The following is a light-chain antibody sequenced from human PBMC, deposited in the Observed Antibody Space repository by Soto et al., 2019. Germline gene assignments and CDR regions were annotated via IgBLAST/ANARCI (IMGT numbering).Light chain of an antibody. V-gene: IGKV3-20*01. J-gene: IGKJ1*01. Sequence: STSPVTVSVYTGAGATLSGRASQSVTKNNLNWYKKKPGQAPRILIYGASSRATGIPDRFSGIGSGTDFNLTISRLEPEDWEVDYCQLYGSLPRPFAEGTK. CDR1: QSVTKNN. CDR3: QLYGSLPRP. CDR2: GAS.